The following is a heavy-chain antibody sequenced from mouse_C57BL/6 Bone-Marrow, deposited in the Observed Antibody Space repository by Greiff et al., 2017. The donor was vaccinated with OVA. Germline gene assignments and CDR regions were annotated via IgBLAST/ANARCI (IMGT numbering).Heavy chain of an antibody. CDR3: ARPPYYYGSPYWYFDV. D-gene: IGHD1-1*01. Sequence: EVHLVESGGGLVQPGGSLSLSCAASGFTFTDYYMSWVRQPPGKALEWLGFIRNKANGYTTEYSASVKGRFTISRDNSQSILYLQMNALRAEDSATYYWARPPYYYGSPYWYFDVWGTGTTVTVSS. CDR1: GFTFTDYY. CDR2: IRNKANGYTT. J-gene: IGHJ1*03. V-gene: IGHV7-3*01.